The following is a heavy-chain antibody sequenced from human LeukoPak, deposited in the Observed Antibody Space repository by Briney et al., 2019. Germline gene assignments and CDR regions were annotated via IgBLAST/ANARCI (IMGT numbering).Heavy chain of an antibody. CDR1: GFTFSDYY. D-gene: IGHD3-10*01. CDR2: IETSGGDT. CDR3: ATSSGSSA. J-gene: IGHJ5*02. V-gene: IGHV3-11*01. Sequence: GGSLRLSCAASGFTFSDYYMSWFRQAPGKGLEWVSYIETSGGDTHYADSVKGRLTISRDDARNSMYLQMSGLRDEDTAVYYCATSSGSSAWGQGTLVTVSS.